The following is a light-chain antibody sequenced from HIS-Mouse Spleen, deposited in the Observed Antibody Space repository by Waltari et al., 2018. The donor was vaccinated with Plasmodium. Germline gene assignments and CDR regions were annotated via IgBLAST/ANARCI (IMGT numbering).Light chain of an antibody. CDR3: CSYAGSYVV. V-gene: IGLV2-23*01. J-gene: IGLJ2*01. CDR2: EGS. CDR1: RSDVGSSNP. Sequence: QSALTQPAPVSGSPGQSITISCTGTRSDVGSSNPVSWDQQHPGKAPKLMIYEGSKRPSGVTNRFSGSKSGNTASLTISGLQAEDEADYYCCSYAGSYVVFGGGTKLTVL.